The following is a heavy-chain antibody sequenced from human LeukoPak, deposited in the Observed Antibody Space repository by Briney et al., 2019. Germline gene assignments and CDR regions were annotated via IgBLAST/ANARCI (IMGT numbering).Heavy chain of an antibody. Sequence: SVKVSCKASGGTFSSYAISWVRQAPGQGLEWMGRIIPILGIANYAQKFQGRVTITADKSTSSAYMELSSLRSEDTAVYYCARADIVATTPFDYWGQGTLVTVSS. V-gene: IGHV1-69*04. CDR1: GGTFSSYA. CDR2: IIPILGIA. CDR3: ARADIVATTPFDY. D-gene: IGHD5-12*01. J-gene: IGHJ4*02.